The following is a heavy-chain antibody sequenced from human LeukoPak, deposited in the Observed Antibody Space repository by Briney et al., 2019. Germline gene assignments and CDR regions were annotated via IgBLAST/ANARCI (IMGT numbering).Heavy chain of an antibody. CDR3: ARENSGSNDAFDI. J-gene: IGHJ3*02. Sequence: GGSLRLSCAASGFTFDRFTIHWVRQTPGKGLEWVSLINRRGHTFYADSVKGRFTISRDNSRNSVFLQMNSLRAEDTAVYYCARENSGSNDAFDIWGQGTMVTVSS. CDR1: GFTFDRFT. CDR2: INRRGHT. D-gene: IGHD6-19*01. V-gene: IGHV3-43*01.